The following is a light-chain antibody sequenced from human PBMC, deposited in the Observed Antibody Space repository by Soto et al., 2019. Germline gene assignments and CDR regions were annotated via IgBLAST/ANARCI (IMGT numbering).Light chain of an antibody. CDR2: GAS. CDR1: QSIGKD. CDR3: QQYNNWPRT. J-gene: IGKJ1*01. V-gene: IGKV3-15*01. Sequence: EIVMTQSPVTLSVSPGEGATLSCWASQSIGKDVAWYQQRPGQAPRLLIYGASTRAPGIPARVSGSGSGTDFTLTICGLLSEDFALYYCQQYNNWPRTFGQGTNV.